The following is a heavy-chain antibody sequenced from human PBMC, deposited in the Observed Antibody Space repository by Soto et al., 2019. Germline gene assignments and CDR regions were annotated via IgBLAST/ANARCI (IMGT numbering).Heavy chain of an antibody. CDR2: IFYTGTT. J-gene: IGHJ5*02. CDR3: ARLVVVAPVANA. Sequence: PSETLSLTSSVSGGSISYNSYYWGWIRQPPGKGLEWVGGIFYTGTTYYSPSLKDRVTISVDTSKNSFSLNLTSVTAAHTAVYFCARLVVVAPVANAWGQGTLVTVSS. D-gene: IGHD2-2*01. CDR1: GGSISYNSYY. V-gene: IGHV4-39*02.